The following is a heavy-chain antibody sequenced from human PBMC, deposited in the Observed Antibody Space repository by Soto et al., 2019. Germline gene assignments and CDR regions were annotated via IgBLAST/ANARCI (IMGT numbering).Heavy chain of an antibody. D-gene: IGHD1-1*01. Sequence: SETLSLTCSVSGGSISSSSYFWGWIRQPPGKGLEWIGSIYYSGSTYYNPSLKSRVTVSVDTSKNQFSLKLSSVTAADTAVYYCARRYGYSFDYWGQGTLVTVSS. J-gene: IGHJ4*02. CDR2: IYYSGST. CDR3: ARRYGYSFDY. V-gene: IGHV4-39*01. CDR1: GGSISSSSYF.